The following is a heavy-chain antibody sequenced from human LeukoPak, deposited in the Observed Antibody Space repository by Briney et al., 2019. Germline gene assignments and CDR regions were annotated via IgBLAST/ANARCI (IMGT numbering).Heavy chain of an antibody. V-gene: IGHV4-34*01. CDR3: ARGSTVTGGTDAFDI. CDR1: GGSFSGYY. D-gene: IGHD4-17*01. Sequence: SETLSLTCAVYGGSFSGYYWSWIRQPPGKGLEWIGEINHSGSTNYNPSLKSRVTISVDTSKNQFSLKLSSVTAADTAVYYCARGSTVTGGTDAFDIWGQGTMVTVSS. J-gene: IGHJ3*02. CDR2: INHSGST.